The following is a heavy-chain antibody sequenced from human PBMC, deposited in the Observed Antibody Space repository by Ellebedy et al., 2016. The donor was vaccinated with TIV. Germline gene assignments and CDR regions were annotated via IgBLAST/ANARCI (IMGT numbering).Heavy chain of an antibody. Sequence: ASVKVSCKASGYTFSSYAMHWVRQAPGQRLEWMGWINPGNGNTKYSQKFQGRVTITRDTSASTAYMELSSLRSEDTAVYYCARGADFDWLSWFDPWGQGTLVTVSS. CDR3: ARGADFDWLSWFDP. CDR2: INPGNGNT. J-gene: IGHJ5*02. V-gene: IGHV1-3*01. D-gene: IGHD3-9*01. CDR1: GYTFSSYA.